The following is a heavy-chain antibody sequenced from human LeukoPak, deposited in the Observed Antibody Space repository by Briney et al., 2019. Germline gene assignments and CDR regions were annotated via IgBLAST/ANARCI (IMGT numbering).Heavy chain of an antibody. D-gene: IGHD6-19*01. CDR2: IIPIFGTA. V-gene: IGHV1-69*01. Sequence: ASVRVSCKASGGTFSSYAISWVRQAPGQGLEWMGGIIPIFGTANYAQKFQGRVTITADESTSTAYMELSSLRSEDTAVYYCARGKGVADYYYYYGMDVWGKGTTVTVSS. CDR3: ARGKGVADYYYYYGMDV. J-gene: IGHJ6*04. CDR1: GGTFSSYA.